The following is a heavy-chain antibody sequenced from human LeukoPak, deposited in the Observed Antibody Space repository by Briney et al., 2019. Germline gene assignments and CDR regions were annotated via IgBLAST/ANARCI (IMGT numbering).Heavy chain of an antibody. J-gene: IGHJ4*02. CDR2: IYYSGST. CDR3: ARDAHYYDSRSYYFDY. Sequence: SETLSLTCTVSGGSISSSSYYWGWIRQPPGKGLEWIGSIYYSGSTYYNPSLKSRVTISVDTSKNQFSLKLSSVTAADTAVYYCARDAHYYDSRSYYFDYWGQGTLVTVSS. CDR1: GGSISSSSYY. D-gene: IGHD3-22*01. V-gene: IGHV4-39*07.